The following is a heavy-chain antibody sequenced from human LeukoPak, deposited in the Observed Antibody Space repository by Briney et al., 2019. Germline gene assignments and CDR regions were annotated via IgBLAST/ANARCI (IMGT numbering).Heavy chain of an antibody. CDR2: VNPSDGYT. CDR3: ARDISTYSGTFPGGDH. D-gene: IGHD1-26*01. CDR1: GYTFTSYG. J-gene: IGHJ4*02. Sequence: ASVKVSCKASGYTFTSYGISWVRQAPGQGLEWMGIVNPSDGYTTYAQKFQGRVTMTRDMSTSTVYMELSSLTSDDTAVYFCARDISTYSGTFPGGDHWGQGTLVTVSS. V-gene: IGHV1-46*01.